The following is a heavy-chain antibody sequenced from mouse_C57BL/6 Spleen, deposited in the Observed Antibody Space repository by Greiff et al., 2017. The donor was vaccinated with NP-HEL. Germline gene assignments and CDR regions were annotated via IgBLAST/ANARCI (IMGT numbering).Heavy chain of an antibody. CDR3: ARVRSGTTGYFDV. CDR2: IDPSDSYT. J-gene: IGHJ1*03. D-gene: IGHD1-1*01. CDR1: GYTFTSYW. V-gene: IGHV1-69*01. Sequence: VQLQQPGAELVMPGASVKLSCKASGYTFTSYWMHWVKQRPGQGLEWIGEIDPSDSYTNYNQKFKGKSTLTVDKSSSTAYMQLSSLTSEDSAVYYCARVRSGTTGYFDVWGTGTTVTVSS.